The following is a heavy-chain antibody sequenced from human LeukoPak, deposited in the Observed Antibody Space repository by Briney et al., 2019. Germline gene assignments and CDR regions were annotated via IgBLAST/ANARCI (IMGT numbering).Heavy chain of an antibody. CDR3: ALFSAPGG. CDR1: GFTFSSYE. J-gene: IGHJ4*02. D-gene: IGHD3-16*01. V-gene: IGHV3-74*01. CDR2: IKSDGSST. Sequence: GGSLRLSCAASGFTFSSYEMNWVRQAPGKGLVWVSRIKSDGSSTNYEDSVKGRFTISRDNAKNTLYLQMNSLRDDDTAVYYCALFSAPGGWSQGTLVTVSS.